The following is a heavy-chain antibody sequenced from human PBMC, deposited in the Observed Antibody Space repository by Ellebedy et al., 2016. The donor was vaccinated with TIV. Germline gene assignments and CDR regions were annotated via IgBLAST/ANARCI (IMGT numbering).Heavy chain of an antibody. D-gene: IGHD3-10*01. Sequence: SETLSLTCAVYGGSFSGYYWSWIRQPPGKGLEWIGEINHSGSTNYNPSLKSRVTISVDTSKNQFSLKLSSVTAADTAVYYCARGGYYGSGGDYWGQGTLVTVSS. CDR3: ARGGYYGSGGDY. J-gene: IGHJ4*02. CDR2: INHSGST. V-gene: IGHV4-34*01. CDR1: GGSFSGYY.